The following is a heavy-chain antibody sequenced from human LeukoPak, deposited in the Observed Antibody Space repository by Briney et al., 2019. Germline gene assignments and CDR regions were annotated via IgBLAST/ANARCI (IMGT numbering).Heavy chain of an antibody. CDR2: LDPEDGEM. CDR1: GYTLTELS. J-gene: IGHJ4*02. V-gene: IGHV1-24*01. CDR3: ATGRTKWDLLNY. D-gene: IGHD1-26*01. Sequence: ASVKVSCKVSGYTLTELSLHWVRQAPGKGLEWMGGLDPEDGEMIYSQKFQGRVTMTEDTSTDIAYMEMSSLRSEDTAVYYCATGRTKWDLLNYWGQGTLVTVFS.